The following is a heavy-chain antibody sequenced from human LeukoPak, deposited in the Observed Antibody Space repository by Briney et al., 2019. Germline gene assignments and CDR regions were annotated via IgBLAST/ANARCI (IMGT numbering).Heavy chain of an antibody. CDR3: VKGACSSGCSGNH. Sequence: GGSLRPSCAASGIAFSDSAMYWVRQAPGKGLECVSVITDTYNTYYGDSVKGRFSVSRDNSRKTLYLQMNSLRVDDTALYYCVKGACSSGCSGNHWGQGTRVIVSP. D-gene: IGHD6-19*01. CDR2: ITDTYNT. CDR1: GIAFSDSA. V-gene: IGHV3-23*01. J-gene: IGHJ5*02.